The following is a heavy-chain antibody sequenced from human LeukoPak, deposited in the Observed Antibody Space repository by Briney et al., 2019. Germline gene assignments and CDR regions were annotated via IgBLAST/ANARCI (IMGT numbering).Heavy chain of an antibody. CDR2: INHSGST. J-gene: IGHJ5*02. V-gene: IGHV4-34*01. CDR1: GGSFSGYY. D-gene: IGHD1-20*01. CDR3: ARADNWNGFDP. Sequence: PSETLSLTCAVYGGSFSGYYWSWIRQPPGKGPEWIGEINHSGSTNYNPSLKSRVTISVDTSKNQFSLKLSSVTAADTAVYYCARADNWNGFDPWGQGTLVTVSS.